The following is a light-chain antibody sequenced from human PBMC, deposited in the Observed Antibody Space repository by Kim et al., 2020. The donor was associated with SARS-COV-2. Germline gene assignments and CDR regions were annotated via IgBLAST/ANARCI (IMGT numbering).Light chain of an antibody. CDR1: QCVSCNY. CDR2: DAS. Sequence: SPGQSATLSCEASQCVSCNYLAWHQQKPGLAPRLLISDASNRPTGIPDSFTGSGSGTEFTLTISRLEPEDFAVYYCQQYGSSPLTFGGGTKVDIK. CDR3: QQYGSSPLT. V-gene: IGKV3D-20*01. J-gene: IGKJ4*01.